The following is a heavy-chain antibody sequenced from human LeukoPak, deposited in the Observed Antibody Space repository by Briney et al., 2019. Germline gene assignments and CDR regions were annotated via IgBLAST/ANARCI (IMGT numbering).Heavy chain of an antibody. V-gene: IGHV3-30-3*01. CDR3: ARDLSGHWTYDY. CDR2: ISLDGNNE. J-gene: IGHJ4*01. CDR1: GFTFRNYY. D-gene: IGHD1-1*01. Sequence: GRSLRLSCAASGFTFRNYYMHWVRQAPGKGLEWVAVISLDGNNEYYVDSVKGRFSLSRDNSMNTLYLQLNSLRTEDTAMYYCARDLSGHWTYDYWGQGTLVTVSS.